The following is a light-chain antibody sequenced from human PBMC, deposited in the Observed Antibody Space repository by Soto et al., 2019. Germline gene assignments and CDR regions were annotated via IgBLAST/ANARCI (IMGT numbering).Light chain of an antibody. V-gene: IGKV3-15*01. J-gene: IGKJ4*01. CDR3: QQYNNWPLT. CDR1: QSVSRN. Sequence: EIEMTHSPATLSVSPGERATLSCRASQSVSRNLAWYQQQPGQAPRLLIYGASTGATGIPARFSGSGSGTEFTLTISSLQSEDFAVYYCQQYNNWPLTFGGGTKVDIK. CDR2: GAS.